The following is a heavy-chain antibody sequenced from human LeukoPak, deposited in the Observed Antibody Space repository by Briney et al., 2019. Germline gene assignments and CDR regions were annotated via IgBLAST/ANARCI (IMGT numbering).Heavy chain of an antibody. CDR1: GFTFDDYA. CDR3: ANWANALYY. D-gene: IGHD4/OR15-4a*01. Sequence: GGSLRLSCAASGFTFDDYAMHWVRQAPGKGLEWVSGINWNSGSIGYADSVKGRFTISRDNAKNSLYLQMNSLRAEDTAVYYGANWANALYYWGQGTLVTVSS. CDR2: INWNSGSI. J-gene: IGHJ4*02. V-gene: IGHV3-9*01.